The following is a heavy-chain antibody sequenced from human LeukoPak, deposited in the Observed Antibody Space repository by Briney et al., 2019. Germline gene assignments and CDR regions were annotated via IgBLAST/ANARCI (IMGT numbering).Heavy chain of an antibody. J-gene: IGHJ4*02. Sequence: GGSLRLSCAASGFTFSSYAMSWGRQAPGKGLEWVSAISGSGGSTYYADSVKGRFTISRDNSKNTLYLQMNSLRAEDTAVYYCAKEPGCSSTSCYNVGDSGFDYWGQGTLVTVSS. V-gene: IGHV3-23*01. D-gene: IGHD2-2*01. CDR3: AKEPGCSSTSCYNVGDSGFDY. CDR2: ISGSGGST. CDR1: GFTFSSYA.